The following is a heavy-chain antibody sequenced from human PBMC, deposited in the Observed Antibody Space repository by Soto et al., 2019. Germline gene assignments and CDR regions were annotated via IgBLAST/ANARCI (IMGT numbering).Heavy chain of an antibody. CDR1: GYTFTGYY. D-gene: IGHD4-17*01. CDR3: ARTPMTTVVTFYFDY. V-gene: IGHV1-2*04. J-gene: IGHJ4*02. Sequence: ASVKVSCKASGYTFTGYYMHWVRQAPGQGLEWMGWINPNSGGTNYAQKFQGWVTMTRDTSISTAYMELSRLRSDDTAVYYCARTPMTTVVTFYFDYWGQGTLVTVSS. CDR2: INPNSGGT.